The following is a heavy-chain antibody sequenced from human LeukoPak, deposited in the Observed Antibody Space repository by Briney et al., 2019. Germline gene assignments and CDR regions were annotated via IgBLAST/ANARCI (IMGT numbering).Heavy chain of an antibody. CDR3: ARHYTYYYGSGSYRFDY. Sequence: PSETLSLTCTVSGGSISSYYWSWIRQPPGKGLEWIGYIYYSGSTNYNPSLKSRLTISVDTSKNQFSLKLSSVTAADTAVYYCARHYTYYYGSGSYRFDYWGQGTLVTVSS. V-gene: IGHV4-59*08. CDR1: GGSISSYY. CDR2: IYYSGST. J-gene: IGHJ4*02. D-gene: IGHD3-10*01.